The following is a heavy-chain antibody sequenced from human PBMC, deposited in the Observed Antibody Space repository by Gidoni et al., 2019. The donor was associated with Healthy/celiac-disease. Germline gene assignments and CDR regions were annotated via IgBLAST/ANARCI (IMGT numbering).Heavy chain of an antibody. J-gene: IGHJ5*02. V-gene: IGHV4-34*01. CDR3: ARGDAYYYGWGSYYNRVSRIRVQVNWFDP. D-gene: IGHD3-10*01. Sequence: QVQLQQWGAGLLKPSETLSLTCAVYGGSFSGYYWSWIRQPPGKGLKWIGEINHSGSTNYNPSLKSRVTISVDTSKNQFSLKLSSVTAADTAVYYCARGDAYYYGWGSYYNRVSRIRVQVNWFDPWGQGTLVTVSS. CDR1: GGSFSGYY. CDR2: INHSGST.